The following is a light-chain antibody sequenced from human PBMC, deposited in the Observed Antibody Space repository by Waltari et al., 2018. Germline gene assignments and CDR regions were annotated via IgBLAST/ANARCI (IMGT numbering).Light chain of an antibody. CDR2: WAS. CDR3: QQYYSSPRT. J-gene: IGKJ1*01. V-gene: IGKV4-1*01. CDR1: QSVLHSSNNKNY. Sequence: DIVMTQSPDSLAVYLGERAAINCKSRQSVLHSSNNKNYLAWFQQKPGQPPKLLIYWASTRESGIPDRFSGSGSGTDFTLTISSLQAEDVAVYYCQQYYSSPRTFGQGTKVEIK.